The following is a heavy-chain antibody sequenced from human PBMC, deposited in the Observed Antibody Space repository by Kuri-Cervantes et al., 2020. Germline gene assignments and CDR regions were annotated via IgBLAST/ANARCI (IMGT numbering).Heavy chain of an antibody. CDR1: GLTFSSYW. J-gene: IGHJ4*02. D-gene: IGHD6-13*01. V-gene: IGHV3-7*01. CDR2: IKQDGSEK. Sequence: LSLTCAASGLTFSSYWMSWVRQAPGKGLEWVANIKQDGSEKYYVDSVKGRFTISRDNAKNSLYLQMNSLRAEDTAVYYCARSLAAAGLFDYWGQGTLVTVSS. CDR3: ARSLAAAGLFDY.